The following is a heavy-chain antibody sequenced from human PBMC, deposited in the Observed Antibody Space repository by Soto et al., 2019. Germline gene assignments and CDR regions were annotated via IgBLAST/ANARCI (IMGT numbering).Heavy chain of an antibody. Sequence: LSLTCTVSGGSIRSSSYYWGWIRQPPGKGLEWIGSIYYSGSTYYNPSLKSRVTISVDTSKNQFSLKLSSVTAADTAVYYCASPARYSSSPFDYWGQGTLVTVSS. V-gene: IGHV4-39*01. J-gene: IGHJ4*02. CDR2: IYYSGST. D-gene: IGHD6-6*01. CDR1: GGSIRSSSYY. CDR3: ASPARYSSSPFDY.